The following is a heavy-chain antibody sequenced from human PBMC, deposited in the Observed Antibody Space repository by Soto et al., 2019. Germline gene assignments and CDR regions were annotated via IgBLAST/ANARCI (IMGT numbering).Heavy chain of an antibody. CDR3: ATRITVFGLLIPPFDP. V-gene: IGHV4-34*01. CDR1: VASFNCYY. Sequence: VXLTCAVYVASFNCYYWNWIRQPPWKGLEWIGEINHTGGTHYNPSLKSRVTMSVDTSKNQFSLRLSSVTAADTAIYYCATRITVFGLLIPPFDPSGQGTQVTVSS. D-gene: IGHD3-3*01. CDR2: INHTGGT. J-gene: IGHJ5*02.